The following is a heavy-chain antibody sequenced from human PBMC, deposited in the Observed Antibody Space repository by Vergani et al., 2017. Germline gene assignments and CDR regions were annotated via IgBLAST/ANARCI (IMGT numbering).Heavy chain of an antibody. J-gene: IGHJ6*03. CDR1: GFTVSSNY. CDR2: IYSGGST. D-gene: IGHD1-26*01. V-gene: IGHV3-66*02. CDR3: ARVSWEPGIHYYYYYYMDV. Sequence: EVQLVESGGGLVQPGGSLRLSCAASGFTVSSNYMSWVRQAPGKGLEWVSVIYSGGSTYYADSVKGRFTISRDNSKNTLYLQMNSLRAEDTAVYDCARVSWEPGIHYYYYYYMDVWGKGTTVTVSS.